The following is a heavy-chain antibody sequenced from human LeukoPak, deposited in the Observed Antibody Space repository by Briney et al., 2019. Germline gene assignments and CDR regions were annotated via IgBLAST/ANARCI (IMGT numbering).Heavy chain of an antibody. Sequence: ASVKVSCKASGYTFTSYGISWVRQAPGQGLEWMGWISAHTGTTNYAQKLQGRVTMTTDTSTSTAYMELRSLRSDDTAVYYCAGCITTVRGVIDYYYYGMDVWGQGTTVAVSS. CDR3: AGCITTVRGVIDYYYYGMDV. CDR1: GYTFTSYG. D-gene: IGHD3-10*01. CDR2: ISAHTGTT. J-gene: IGHJ6*02. V-gene: IGHV1-18*01.